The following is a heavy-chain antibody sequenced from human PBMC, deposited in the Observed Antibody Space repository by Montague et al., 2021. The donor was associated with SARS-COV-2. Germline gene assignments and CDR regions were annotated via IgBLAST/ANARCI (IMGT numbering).Heavy chain of an antibody. Sequence: SETLSLTCTVSGGSISSYYWSWIRQPPGKGLEWIGYIYYSGSTYYNPSLKSRVTISVETSKNQFSLKLSSVTAADTAVYYCVGTLALRRGWFDPWGQGTLVTVSS. J-gene: IGHJ5*02. D-gene: IGHD1-7*01. CDR2: IYYSGST. CDR3: VGTLALRRGWFDP. CDR1: GGSISSYY. V-gene: IGHV4-59*06.